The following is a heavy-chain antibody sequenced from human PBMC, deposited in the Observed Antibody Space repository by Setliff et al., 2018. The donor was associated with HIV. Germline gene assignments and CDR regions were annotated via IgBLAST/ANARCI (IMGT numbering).Heavy chain of an antibody. Sequence: GGSLRLSCAASGFAFSTFDMNWVRQAPGKGLEWVSAVGVGGGATYYADSVRGRFAVSRDDSKNTLYLEMSGLRAEDTAIYYCAKPTSGMYPRSFDLWGQGTMVT. D-gene: IGHD1-1*01. V-gene: IGHV3-23*01. CDR1: GFAFSTFD. CDR3: AKPTSGMYPRSFDL. CDR2: VGVGGGAT. J-gene: IGHJ3*01.